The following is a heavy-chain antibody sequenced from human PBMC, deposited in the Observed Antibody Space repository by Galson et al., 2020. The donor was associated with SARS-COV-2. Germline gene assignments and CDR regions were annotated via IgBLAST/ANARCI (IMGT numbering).Heavy chain of an antibody. CDR2: ISSSSSYI. V-gene: IGHV3-21*01. J-gene: IGHJ3*02. D-gene: IGHD3-9*01. CDR3: ASRGRLGDSFDM. Sequence: GESLKISCTASGFSFHEESMTWVRQAPGKGLEWVSAISSSSSYIDYADSVKGRFTISRDNAKKSLYLQMSRLRAEDTAVYYCASRGRLGDSFDMWGHGTMVTVSS. CDR1: GFSFHEES.